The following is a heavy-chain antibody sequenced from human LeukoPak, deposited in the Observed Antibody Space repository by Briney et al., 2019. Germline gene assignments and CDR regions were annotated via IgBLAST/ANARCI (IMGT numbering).Heavy chain of an antibody. J-gene: IGHJ6*03. CDR1: GYTFTGYY. CDR3: ARRPGRRLTRSYYYYMDV. V-gene: IGHV1-2*02. D-gene: IGHD1/OR15-1a*01. CDR2: INPNSGGT. Sequence: ASVKVSCKASGYTFTGYYMHWVRQAPGQGLEWMGWINPNSGGTNYAQKFQGRVTMTRDTSISTAYMELSSLRSEDTAVYYCARRPGRRLTRSYYYYMDVWGRGTTVTVSS.